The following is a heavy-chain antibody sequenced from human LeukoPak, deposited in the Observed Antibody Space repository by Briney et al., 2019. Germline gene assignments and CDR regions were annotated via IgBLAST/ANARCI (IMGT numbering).Heavy chain of an antibody. V-gene: IGHV3-30*18. CDR1: GFTFSSYG. J-gene: IGHJ4*02. CDR3: AKSAWIVVVPAAIGY. Sequence: GRSLRLSCAASGFTFSSYGMHWVRQAPGKGLEWGAVISYDGSNKYYADSVKGRFTISRDNSKNTLYLQMNSLRAEDTAVYYCAKSAWIVVVPAAIGYWGQGTLVTVSS. D-gene: IGHD2-2*02. CDR2: ISYDGSNK.